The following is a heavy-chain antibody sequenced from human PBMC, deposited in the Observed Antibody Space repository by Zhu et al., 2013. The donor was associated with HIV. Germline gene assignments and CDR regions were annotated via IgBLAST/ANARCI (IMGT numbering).Heavy chain of an antibody. CDR3: AADLGFSSSAGYNWFRP. CDR1: GFSFSSSV. V-gene: IGHV1-58*01. CDR2: IVVGNGNT. Sequence: QMQVVQSGPEVKKPGTSVKVSCKASGFSFSSSVVQWMRQARGQRLEWIGWIVVGNGNTNYAQKFQERVTIFRDMSTNTAYMRLNDLRSEDTAVYYCAADLGFSSSAGYNWFRPLGPGNSGHRSPQ. D-gene: IGHD6-6*01. J-gene: IGHJ5*02.